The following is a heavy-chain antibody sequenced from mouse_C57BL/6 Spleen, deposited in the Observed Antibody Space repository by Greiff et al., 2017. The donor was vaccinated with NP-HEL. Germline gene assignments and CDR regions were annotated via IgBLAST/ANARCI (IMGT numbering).Heavy chain of an antibody. J-gene: IGHJ3*01. D-gene: IGHD2-3*01. CDR2: IRNKANGYTT. CDR1: GFTFTDYY. CDR3: ARLGGYYEAWFAY. Sequence: EVQVVESGGGLVQPGGSLSLSCAASGFTFTDYYMSWVRQPPGKALEWLGFIRNKANGYTTEYSASVKGRFTISRDNSQSILYLQMNALRAEDSATYYCARLGGYYEAWFAYWGQGTLVTVSA. V-gene: IGHV7-3*01.